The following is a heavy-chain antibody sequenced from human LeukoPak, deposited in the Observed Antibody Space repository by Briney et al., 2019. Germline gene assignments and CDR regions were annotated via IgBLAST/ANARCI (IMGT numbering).Heavy chain of an antibody. CDR3: ASLGVVAATSDY. V-gene: IGHV3-48*03. CDR1: GFTFSSYE. CDR2: ISSSGSTI. D-gene: IGHD2-15*01. Sequence: GGSLRLSCAASGFTFSSYEMNWVRQAPGKGLEWVSYISSSGSTIYYADSVKGRFTISRDNAKNSLYLQMNSLRAEDTAVYYCASLGVVAATSDYWGRGTLVIVSS. J-gene: IGHJ2*01.